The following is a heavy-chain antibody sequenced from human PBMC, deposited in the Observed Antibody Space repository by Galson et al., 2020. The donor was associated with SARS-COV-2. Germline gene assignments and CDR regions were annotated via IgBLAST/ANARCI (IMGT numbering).Heavy chain of an antibody. J-gene: IGHJ6*03. D-gene: IGHD3-10*01. CDR2: TKYRSKWYN. CDR1: GDSVSSTSAA. Sequence: SETLSLTCAISGDSVSSTSAAWNWIRQSPSRGLEWLGRTKYRSKWYNDYAVSVRGRITINPDTSKNQFSLQLQSVTPEDTAVYYCARTPGKPYYYYYYMDVWGKGTTVTVSS. V-gene: IGHV6-1*01. CDR3: ARTPGKPYYYYYYMDV.